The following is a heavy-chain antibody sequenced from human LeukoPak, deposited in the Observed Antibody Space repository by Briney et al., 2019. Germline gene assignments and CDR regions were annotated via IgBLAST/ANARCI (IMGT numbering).Heavy chain of an antibody. CDR3: AKGSYYDSSGSFSFDY. J-gene: IGHJ4*02. CDR1: GFTFSSYA. Sequence: GGSLRLSCAASGFTFSSYAMSWVRQAPGKGLEWVSGISGSGDNTYYAASVKGRLTISRDNSKNTLYVKVNSLGTEDTAAYYCAKGSYYDSSGSFSFDYGAREPWSPSPQ. D-gene: IGHD3-22*01. CDR2: ISGSGDNT. V-gene: IGHV3-23*01.